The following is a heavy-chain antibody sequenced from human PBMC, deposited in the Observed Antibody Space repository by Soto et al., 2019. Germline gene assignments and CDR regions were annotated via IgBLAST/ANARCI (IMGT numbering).Heavy chain of an antibody. V-gene: IGHV3-30*18. Sequence: PGGSLRLSCAASGFTFSSYGMHWVRQAPGKGLEWMAVISYDGSIKYYADSVKGRFTISRDNSKNTLYLQMNSLRVEDTAVYYCAKYDISGYYKGIDCWGQGTQVTVSS. J-gene: IGHJ4*02. D-gene: IGHD3-22*01. CDR3: AKYDISGYYKGIDC. CDR1: GFTFSSYG. CDR2: ISYDGSIK.